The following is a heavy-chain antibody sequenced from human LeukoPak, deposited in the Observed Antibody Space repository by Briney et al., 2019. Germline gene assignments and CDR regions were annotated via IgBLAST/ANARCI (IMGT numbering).Heavy chain of an antibody. CDR3: ARGGWWGDFDY. J-gene: IGHJ4*02. V-gene: IGHV3-7*01. D-gene: IGHD2-8*02. Sequence: TGGSLRLSCAASGFTVSSNYMSWVRQAPGKGLEWVANIKQDGSEKYYVDSVKGRFTISRDNAKNALFLQMDSLRADDTAVYYCARGGWWGDFDYWGQGTLITVSS. CDR1: GFTVSSNY. CDR2: IKQDGSEK.